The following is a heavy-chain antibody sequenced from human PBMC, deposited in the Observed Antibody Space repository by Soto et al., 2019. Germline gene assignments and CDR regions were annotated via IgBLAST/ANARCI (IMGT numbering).Heavy chain of an antibody. Sequence: GGSLRLSCAASGFTFSSYAMNWVRQAPGKGLGWVSAISATGGSTYYADSVKGRFTISRDNSKNTLYLQMNSLRAEDTAVYYCAKGIQPYLFDYWGQGALVTVSS. V-gene: IGHV3-23*01. CDR2: ISATGGST. J-gene: IGHJ4*02. D-gene: IGHD5-18*01. CDR3: AKGIQPYLFDY. CDR1: GFTFSSYA.